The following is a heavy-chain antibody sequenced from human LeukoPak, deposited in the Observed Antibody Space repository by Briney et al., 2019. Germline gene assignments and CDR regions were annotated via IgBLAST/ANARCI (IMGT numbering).Heavy chain of an antibody. CDR2: ISSSSSYI. CDR1: GFTFSSYS. J-gene: IGHJ5*02. Sequence: GGSLRLSCAASGFTFSSYSMNWVRQAPGKGLEWVSSISSSSSYIYYADSVKGRFTISRDNAKNSLYLQMNSLRAEDTAVYYCARGYPIHLGPFDPWGQGTLVTVSS. D-gene: IGHD5-18*01. V-gene: IGHV3-21*01. CDR3: ARGYPIHLGPFDP.